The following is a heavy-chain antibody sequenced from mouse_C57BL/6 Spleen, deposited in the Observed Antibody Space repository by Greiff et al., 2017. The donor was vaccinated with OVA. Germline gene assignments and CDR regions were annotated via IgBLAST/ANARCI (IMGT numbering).Heavy chain of an antibody. CDR1: GYTFTSYW. CDR2: IYPSDSET. Sequence: VQLQQPGAELVRPGSSVKLSCKASGYTFTSYWMDWVKQRPGQGLEWIGNIYPSDSETHYNQKFKDKATLTVDKSSSTAYMQLSSLTSEDSAVYYCARVSSYPYWYFDVWGTGTTVTVSS. J-gene: IGHJ1*03. D-gene: IGHD1-3*01. V-gene: IGHV1-61*01. CDR3: ARVSSYPYWYFDV.